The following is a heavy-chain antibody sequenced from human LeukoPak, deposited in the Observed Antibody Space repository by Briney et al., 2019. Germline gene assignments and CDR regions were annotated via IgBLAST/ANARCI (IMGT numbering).Heavy chain of an antibody. CDR3: AKGSRGSYDY. V-gene: IGHV3-23*01. CDR2: IIDSGIST. Sequence: PGGSLRLSCAASGFTFNSYAMTWVRQAPEKRLEWVSSIIDSGISTYYEDSVKGRFSISRDNSKNTLYLQMNSLRAEDTAVYYCAKGSRGSYDYWGQGTLVTVSS. J-gene: IGHJ4*02. CDR1: GFTFNSYA. D-gene: IGHD1-26*01.